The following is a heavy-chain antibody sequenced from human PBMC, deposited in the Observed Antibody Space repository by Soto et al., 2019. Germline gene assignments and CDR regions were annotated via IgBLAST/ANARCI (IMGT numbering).Heavy chain of an antibody. CDR1: GGSFSGYF. D-gene: IGHD3-16*01. CDR3: ASPTLGAFDI. V-gene: IGHV4-34*01. CDR2: VNHSGST. J-gene: IGHJ3*02. Sequence: SETLSLTCAVYGGSFSGYFWIWIRQPPGRGLEWIGEVNHSGSTNYNPSLKSRVTISTDTSKNQFSLHLTSVTAADTAVYFCASPTLGAFDIWGQGTMVTVSS.